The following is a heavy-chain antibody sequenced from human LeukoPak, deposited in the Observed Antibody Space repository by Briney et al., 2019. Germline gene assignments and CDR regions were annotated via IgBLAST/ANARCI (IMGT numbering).Heavy chain of an antibody. CDR2: FYTSGST. CDR3: ARAHYDFWSAYLDL. V-gene: IGHV4-4*07. CDR1: GGSISSYY. Sequence: PSETLSLTCTVSGGSISSYYWTWIRQPAGKGLEWIGRFYTSGSTNYNPSLKSRVTMSVDTSKNQFSLKLSSVTAADTAVYYCARAHYDFWSAYLDLWGQGTLVTVSS. J-gene: IGHJ5*02. D-gene: IGHD3-3*01.